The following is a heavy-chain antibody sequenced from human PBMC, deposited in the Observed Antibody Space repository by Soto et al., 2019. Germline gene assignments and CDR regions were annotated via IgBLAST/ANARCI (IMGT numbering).Heavy chain of an antibody. D-gene: IGHD2-15*01. J-gene: IGHJ6*04. CDR1: GFSLSTVEMC. CDR2: IDCSGDK. Sequence: SAATLLKPTQTLTLTCNFRGFSLSTVEMCVSWIRQPAGKALEWLAVIDCSGDKYYSTSLKTRLTISEDNYKKQVVLTMTNMDPVEKATYYCARTVAAGMYYYYSMDVWRKGTTVTVSS. CDR3: ARTVAAGMYYYYSMDV. V-gene: IGHV2-70*13.